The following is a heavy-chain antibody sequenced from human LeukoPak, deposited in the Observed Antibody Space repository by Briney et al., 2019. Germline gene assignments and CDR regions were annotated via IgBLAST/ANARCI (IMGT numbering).Heavy chain of an antibody. Sequence: SETLSLTCAVYGGSLNGYYWSWIRQPPGKGLEWIGEGGNSGGTKFNPSLKSRVTISADTSKNQFSLKLSSVTAADTAVYYCAKNGQSGFSFDPWGQGTLVTVSS. V-gene: IGHV4-34*01. CDR2: GGNSGGT. CDR1: GGSLNGYY. D-gene: IGHD1-26*01. J-gene: IGHJ5*02. CDR3: AKNGQSGFSFDP.